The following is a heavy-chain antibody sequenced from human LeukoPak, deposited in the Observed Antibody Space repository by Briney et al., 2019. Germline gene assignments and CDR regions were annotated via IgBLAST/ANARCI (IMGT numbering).Heavy chain of an antibody. CDR1: GYSISSGYY. J-gene: IGHJ6*03. D-gene: IGHD2-2*01. CDR2: IYHSGST. Sequence: SETLSLTCAVSGYSISSGYYWGWIRQPPGKGLEWIGSIYHSGSTYYNPSLKSRVTISEDTSKNQFSLKLSSVTAADTAVYYCARQRYPLLPEYYYYYYMDVWGKGTTVTVSS. CDR3: ARQRYPLLPEYYYYYYMDV. V-gene: IGHV4-38-2*01.